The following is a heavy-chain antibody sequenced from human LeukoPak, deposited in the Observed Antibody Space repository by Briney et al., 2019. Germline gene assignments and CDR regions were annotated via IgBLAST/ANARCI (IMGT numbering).Heavy chain of an antibody. Sequence: GASVKVSCKASGGTFSSYAISWVRQAPGQGLEWMGGIIPIFGTANYAQKFQGRVTITTDESTSTAYMEQSSLRSEDTAVYYCARDLGATRNYDAFDIWGQGTMVTVSS. CDR3: ARDLGATRNYDAFDI. CDR2: IIPIFGTA. CDR1: GGTFSSYA. D-gene: IGHD1-26*01. J-gene: IGHJ3*02. V-gene: IGHV1-69*05.